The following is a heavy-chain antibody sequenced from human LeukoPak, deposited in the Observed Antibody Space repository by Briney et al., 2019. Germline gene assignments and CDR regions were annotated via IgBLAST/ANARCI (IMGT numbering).Heavy chain of an antibody. J-gene: IGHJ4*02. V-gene: IGHV4-39*07. CDR3: ARDFSGSSSRPFDY. CDR2: IYYSGST. Sequence: SETLSLTCTVSGGSISSSSYYWGWIGQPPGKGLEWIGSIYYSGSTYYNPSLKSRVTISVDTSKNQFSLKLSSVTAADTAVYYCARDFSGSSSRPFDYWGQGTLVTVSS. D-gene: IGHD1-26*01. CDR1: GGSISSSSYY.